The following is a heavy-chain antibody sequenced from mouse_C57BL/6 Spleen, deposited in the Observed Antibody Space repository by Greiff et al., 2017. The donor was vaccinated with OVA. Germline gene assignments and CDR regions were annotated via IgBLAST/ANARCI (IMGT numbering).Heavy chain of an antibody. CDR2: IHPSDSYT. V-gene: IGHV1-69*01. J-gene: IGHJ1*03. CDR3: ARSTAVPWYFDV. CDR1: GYTFTSYW. Sequence: QVQLQQSGAELVMPGASVKLSCKASGYTFTSYWMHWVKQRPGQGLEWIGEIHPSDSYTNYNQKFKGKSTLTVDKSSSTAYLRRSSLTSEDSAVYYCARSTAVPWYFDVWGTGTTVTVSS. D-gene: IGHD1-1*01.